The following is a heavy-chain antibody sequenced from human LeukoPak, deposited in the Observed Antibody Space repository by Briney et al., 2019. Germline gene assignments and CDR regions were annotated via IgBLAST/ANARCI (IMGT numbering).Heavy chain of an antibody. V-gene: IGHV4-34*01. CDR1: GGSFSGYY. CDR2: INHSGST. D-gene: IGHD3-9*01. J-gene: IGHJ5*02. Sequence: PSETLSLTCAVYGGSFSGYYWSWIRQPPGQGLEWIGEINHSGSTNYNPSLTSRVTISVDTSKNQFSLKLSSVTAADTAVYYYARVGKARGTATTIINWFDPWGQGTLVTVSS. CDR3: ARVGKARGTATTIINWFDP.